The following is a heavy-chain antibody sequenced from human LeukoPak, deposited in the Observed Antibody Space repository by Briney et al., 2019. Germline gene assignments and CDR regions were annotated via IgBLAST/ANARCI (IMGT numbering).Heavy chain of an antibody. Sequence: SETLSLTCTVSGGSISSYYWSWIRQPPGKGLEWIGYIYYSGSTNYNPSLKSRVTISVDTSKNQFSLKLSSATAADTAVYYCARDPPTSSGTLYYMDVWGKGTTVTVSS. D-gene: IGHD3-22*01. V-gene: IGHV4-59*01. CDR3: ARDPPTSSGTLYYMDV. CDR2: IYYSGST. J-gene: IGHJ6*03. CDR1: GGSISSYY.